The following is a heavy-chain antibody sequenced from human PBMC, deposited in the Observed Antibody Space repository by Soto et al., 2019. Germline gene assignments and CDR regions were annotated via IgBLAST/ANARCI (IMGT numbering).Heavy chain of an antibody. CDR3: ARILGYCSSTSCPSVDY. J-gene: IGHJ4*02. CDR2: INPNSGGT. Sequence: ASVKVSCKASGYTFTGYYMHWVRQAPGQGLEWMGWINPNSGGTNYAQKFQGRVTMARDTSISTAYMELSRLRSDDTAVYYCARILGYCSSTSCPSVDYWGQGTLVTVSS. CDR1: GYTFTGYY. V-gene: IGHV1-2*02. D-gene: IGHD2-2*01.